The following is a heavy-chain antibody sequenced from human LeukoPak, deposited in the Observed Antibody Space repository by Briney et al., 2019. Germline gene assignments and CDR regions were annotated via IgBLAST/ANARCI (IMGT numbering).Heavy chain of an antibody. Sequence: GGSLRLSCTASGLTFSSYWMHWVRQAPGKGLLWVSRINTDETRTNYADSVKGRFTISRDNAKNTLYLQMDSLRAEDTAVYYCARDGGVYDSSGWEIGGERYFDYWGQGTLVTVSS. CDR1: GLTFSSYW. CDR2: INTDETRT. J-gene: IGHJ4*02. V-gene: IGHV3-74*01. D-gene: IGHD3-22*01. CDR3: ARDGGVYDSSGWEIGGERYFDY.